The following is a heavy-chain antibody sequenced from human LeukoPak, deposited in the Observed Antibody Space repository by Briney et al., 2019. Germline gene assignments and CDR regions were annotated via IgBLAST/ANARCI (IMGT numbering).Heavy chain of an antibody. J-gene: IGHJ4*02. D-gene: IGHD2-8*01. CDR2: ISSSGSTI. Sequence: GGSLRLSCAASGFTFSSYEMNWVRQAPGKGLEWVSYISSSGSTIYYADSVKGRFAISRDNAKNSLYLQMNSLRAEDTAVYYCARKNGFIDYWGQGTLVTVSS. CDR3: ARKNGFIDY. CDR1: GFTFSSYE. V-gene: IGHV3-48*03.